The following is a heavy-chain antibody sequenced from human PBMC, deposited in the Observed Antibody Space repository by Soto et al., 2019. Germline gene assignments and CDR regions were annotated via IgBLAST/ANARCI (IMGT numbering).Heavy chain of an antibody. CDR3: AKEGDLIGYNYGSCFDY. J-gene: IGHJ4*02. Sequence: GCLRRTCPASGCTFSSYSMSWVRQAPGKGLEWVSAITGSGGSTYYADSVKGRFTISRDNSKNTLYLQMNSLRAEDTAVYYCAKEGDLIGYNYGSCFDYWGQGTLVTVYS. CDR1: GCTFSSYS. CDR2: ITGSGGST. D-gene: IGHD5-18*01. V-gene: IGHV3-23*01.